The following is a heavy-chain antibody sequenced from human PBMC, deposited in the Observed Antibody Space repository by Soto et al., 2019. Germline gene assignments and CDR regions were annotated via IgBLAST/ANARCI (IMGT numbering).Heavy chain of an antibody. V-gene: IGHV4-34*01. Sequence: SETLSLTCAVYGGSFSGYYWSWIRQPPGKGLEWIGEINHSGSTNYNPSLKSRVTISVDTSKNQFSLKLSSVTAADTAVYYCARSLTAPTRRYYYYGMDVWGQGTTVTVSS. CDR3: ARSLTAPTRRYYYYGMDV. J-gene: IGHJ6*02. CDR2: INHSGST. D-gene: IGHD5-18*01. CDR1: GGSFSGYY.